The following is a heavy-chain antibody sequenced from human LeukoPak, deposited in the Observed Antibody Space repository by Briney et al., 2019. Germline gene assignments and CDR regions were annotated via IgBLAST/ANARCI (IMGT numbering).Heavy chain of an antibody. D-gene: IGHD3-16*01. J-gene: IGHJ6*02. CDR1: GGSISSYY. Sequence: SETLSLTCTVSGGSISSYYWSWIRQPPGKGLEWIGYIYYSGSTNYNPSLKSRVTISVDTSKNQFSLKLSSVTAADTAVYYCARANYGSPSYYYYYGMDVWGQGTTVTVSS. V-gene: IGHV4-59*01. CDR2: IYYSGST. CDR3: ARANYGSPSYYYYYGMDV.